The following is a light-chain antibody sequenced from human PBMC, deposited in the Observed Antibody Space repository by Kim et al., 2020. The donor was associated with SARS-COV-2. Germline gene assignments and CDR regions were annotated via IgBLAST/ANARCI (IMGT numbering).Light chain of an antibody. CDR2: GKN. CDR3: NSRDSSGYHYV. V-gene: IGLV3-19*01. J-gene: IGLJ1*01. Sequence: SSELTQDPAVSVALGQTVRITCQGDSLRSDYASWYQQKPGQAPVLVIYGKNNRPSGIPDRFSGSSSGNTASLTITGAQAEDEADYYCNSRDSSGYHYVFGAGTKVTVL. CDR1: SLRSDY.